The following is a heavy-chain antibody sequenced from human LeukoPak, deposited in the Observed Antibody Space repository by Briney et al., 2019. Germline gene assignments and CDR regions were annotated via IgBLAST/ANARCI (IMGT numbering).Heavy chain of an antibody. CDR2: INPNSGGT. CDR3: ARGPQYYYDSSGPGDY. Sequence: ASVTVSCKASGYTFTGYYMHWVRQAPGQGLEWMGWINPNSGGTNYAQKLQGRVTMTRDTSISTAYMELSRLRSDDTAVYYCARGPQYYYDSSGPGDYWGQGTLVTVSS. CDR1: GYTFTGYY. J-gene: IGHJ4*02. V-gene: IGHV1-2*02. D-gene: IGHD3-22*01.